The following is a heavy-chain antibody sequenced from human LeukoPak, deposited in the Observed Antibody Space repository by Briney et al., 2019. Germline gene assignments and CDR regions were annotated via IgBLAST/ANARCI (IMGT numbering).Heavy chain of an antibody. CDR1: GYSTRSNY. D-gene: IGHD3-10*01. J-gene: IGHJ3*02. Sequence: PPETLSLTCTVSGYSTRSNYWSWIRQPPGKGLEWIGFIHDSASTHYTPSLDSRVTISLDTSRTQFSLKLTSVTAADTAVYYCARGDLSCHGSGSYCAFDIWGQGTVVTVSS. CDR2: IHDSAST. V-gene: IGHV4-59*08. CDR3: ARGDLSCHGSGSYCAFDI.